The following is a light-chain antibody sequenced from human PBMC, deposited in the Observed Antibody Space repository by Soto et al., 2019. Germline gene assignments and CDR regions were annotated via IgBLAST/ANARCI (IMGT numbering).Light chain of an antibody. CDR3: QQSYSIPIT. V-gene: IGKV1-39*01. CDR1: QSAFSE. CDR2: GAV. Sequence: DIRMTQSPSYLSACVGDRGTMXCRASQSAFSEFSWLQQKPGKAPKLMIHGAVTLQSGVPSRFSGSGSGTDFTPTISSLQPEDFATYYGQQSYSIPITFGQGTRLEIK. J-gene: IGKJ5*01.